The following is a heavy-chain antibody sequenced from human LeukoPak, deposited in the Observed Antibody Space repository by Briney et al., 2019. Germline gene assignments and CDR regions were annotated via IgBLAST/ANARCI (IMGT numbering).Heavy chain of an antibody. J-gene: IGHJ6*03. CDR2: INPYSSGT. V-gene: IGHV1-2*02. D-gene: IGHD6-6*01. Sequence: GASVKVSCKASGYTFADYYMHWVRQAPGQGLEWMGWINPYSSGTNYEQKFQGRVTMTRDTSISTAYMEVSRVRSDDTAMYYCARGSSTRVYYYYYMDVWGKGTTVTVSS. CDR1: GYTFADYY. CDR3: ARGSSTRVYYYYYMDV.